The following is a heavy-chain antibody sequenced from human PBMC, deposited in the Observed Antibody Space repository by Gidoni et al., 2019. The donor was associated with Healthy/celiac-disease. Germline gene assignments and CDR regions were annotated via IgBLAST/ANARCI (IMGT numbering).Heavy chain of an antibody. Sequence: QLQLQESGPGLVKPSETLSLTCTVSGGSISSSSYYWGWIRPPPGKGLEWIGSIYYSGSTYYNPALKSRVTISVDTSKNQFSLKLSSVTAADTAVYYCARVVVAATNWFDPWGQGTLVTVSS. J-gene: IGHJ5*02. V-gene: IGHV4-39*01. D-gene: IGHD2-15*01. CDR3: ARVVVAATNWFDP. CDR1: GGSISSSSYY. CDR2: IYYSGST.